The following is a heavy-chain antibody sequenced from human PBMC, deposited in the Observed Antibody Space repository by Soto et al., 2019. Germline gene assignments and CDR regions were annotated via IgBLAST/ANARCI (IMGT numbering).Heavy chain of an antibody. V-gene: IGHV3-48*01. CDR2: ISSSGETI. Sequence: PGGSLRLSCAASGITFSSYAMTWVRQAPGKGLEWVSNISSSGETIYYADSVKGRFTISRDNAKNSLYLQMNSLRAEDTAVYYCARRDYYYYMDFWGKGTTVTVSS. CDR3: ARRDYYYYMDF. J-gene: IGHJ6*03. CDR1: GITFSSYA.